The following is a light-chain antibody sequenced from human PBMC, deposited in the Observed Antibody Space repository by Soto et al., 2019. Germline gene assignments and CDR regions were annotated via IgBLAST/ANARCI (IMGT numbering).Light chain of an antibody. CDR2: EVS. J-gene: IGLJ1*01. CDR1: SSDVGTYNY. CDR3: SSYTSSSTYV. Sequence: QSVLTQPASVSGSPGQSITISCTGTSSDVGTYNYVSWYQQHPGKAPKVMIYEVSNRPSGVSNRFSGSKSGNTASLTISGLQAEDEADYYCSSYTSSSTYVSGTGTKVTVL. V-gene: IGLV2-14*01.